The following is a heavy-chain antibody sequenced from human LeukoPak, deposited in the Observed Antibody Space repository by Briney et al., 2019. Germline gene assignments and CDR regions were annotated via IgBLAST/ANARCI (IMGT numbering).Heavy chain of an antibody. D-gene: IGHD6-6*01. J-gene: IGHJ3*02. CDR1: GFTVSSNY. CDR3: ARVPIEYSSSSTVGDAFDI. Sequence: GGSLRLSCAASGFTVSSNYMSWVRQAPGKGLEWVSVIYSGGSTYYADSVKGRFTISRDNSKNTLYLQINSLRAEDTAVYYCARVPIEYSSSSTVGDAFDIWGQGTTVTVSS. CDR2: IYSGGST. V-gene: IGHV3-53*01.